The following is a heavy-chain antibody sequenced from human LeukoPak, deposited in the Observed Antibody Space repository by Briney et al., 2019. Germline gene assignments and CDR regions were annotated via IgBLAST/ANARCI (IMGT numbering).Heavy chain of an antibody. CDR1: GGSFSGYY. CDR2: INHSGST. V-gene: IGHV4-34*01. J-gene: IGHJ4*02. Sequence: SETLSLTCAVYGGSFSGYYWSWIRQPPGKGLEWIGEINHSGSTNYNPSLKSRVTISVDTSKNQFSLKLSSVTAADTAVYYCARVNPSDYWGQGTLVTVSS. CDR3: ARVNPSDY.